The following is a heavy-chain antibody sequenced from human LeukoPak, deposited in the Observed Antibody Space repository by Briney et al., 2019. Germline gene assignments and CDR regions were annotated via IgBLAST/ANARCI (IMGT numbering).Heavy chain of an antibody. CDR1: GGSISSNSYY. D-gene: IGHD3-10*01. Sequence: SETLSLTCAVSGGSISSNSYYWGWIRQPPGKRLEWIGSIYYSGSTYYNPSLKSRVTISVDTSKNQFSLKLSSVTAADTAVYYCARSSAGSGSYLGERTDSSGYSFDYWGQGTLVTVSS. CDR2: IYYSGST. CDR3: ARSSAGSGSYLGERTDSSGYSFDY. V-gene: IGHV4-39*01. J-gene: IGHJ4*02.